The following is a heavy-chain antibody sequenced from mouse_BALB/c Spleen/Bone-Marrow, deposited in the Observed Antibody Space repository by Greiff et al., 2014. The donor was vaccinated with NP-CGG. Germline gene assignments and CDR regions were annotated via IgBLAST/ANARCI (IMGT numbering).Heavy chain of an antibody. D-gene: IGHD3-2*01. Sequence: EVNLVESGGGLVQPGGSLKLSCAASGFTFSSYTMSWIRQTPEKRLEWVAYISDGGGRAYYPDTVKGRFTISRDNAKNTLYLPRSSLKSEDTAMYYCARQLDSSGYVLDYWGQGTTLTVSS. CDR2: ISDGGGRA. CDR3: ARQLDSSGYVLDY. CDR1: GFTFSSYT. V-gene: IGHV5-12-2*01. J-gene: IGHJ2*01.